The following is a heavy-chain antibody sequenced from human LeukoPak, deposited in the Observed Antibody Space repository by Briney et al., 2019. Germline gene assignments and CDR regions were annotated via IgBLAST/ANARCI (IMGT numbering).Heavy chain of an antibody. CDR1: GFTFSSYE. D-gene: IGHD3-22*01. CDR2: ISSSGSNI. V-gene: IGHV3-48*03. Sequence: PGGSLRLSCVASGFTFSSYEMKRIREAPGKGVEWVSYISSSGSNIYYADSVKGRYTISRDNAKNSLYLQMNSLRAEDTAVYYCARETYYYDSSGYPDYWGQGTLVTVSS. J-gene: IGHJ4*02. CDR3: ARETYYYDSSGYPDY.